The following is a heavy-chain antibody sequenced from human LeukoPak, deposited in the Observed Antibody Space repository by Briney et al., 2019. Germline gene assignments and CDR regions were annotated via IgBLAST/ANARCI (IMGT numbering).Heavy chain of an antibody. D-gene: IGHD2-21*01. J-gene: IGHJ4*02. CDR1: GFTFSSYW. CDR2: IRQDGSEK. CDR3: VRGCGRASCPYYFDF. Sequence: PGGSLRLSCAASGFTFSSYWMSWVRQAPGEGLEWVATIRQDGSEKHYVDSVEGRFTVSRDNAENSLHLQMSNLRAEDTAIYYCVRGCGRASCPYYFDFWGQGALVTVFS. V-gene: IGHV3-7*03.